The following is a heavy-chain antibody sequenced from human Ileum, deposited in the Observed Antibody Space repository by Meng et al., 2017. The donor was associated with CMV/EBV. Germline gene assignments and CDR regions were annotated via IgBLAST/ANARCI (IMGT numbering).Heavy chain of an antibody. J-gene: IGHJ4*01. CDR3: ARDGYYPSRVFDY. Sequence: VQLVQHVVGLKTPGASVMVSLKASGYTFTDYSLTWVRQAPGKGLEWMGWISGYNSNTKYAQKFQGRVTMTTDTSTTTVYMELRNLRYDDTAVYYCARDGYYPSRVFDYWGLGTLVTVSS. CDR1: GYTFTDYS. V-gene: IGHV1-18*01. D-gene: IGHD2-2*03. CDR2: ISGYNSNT.